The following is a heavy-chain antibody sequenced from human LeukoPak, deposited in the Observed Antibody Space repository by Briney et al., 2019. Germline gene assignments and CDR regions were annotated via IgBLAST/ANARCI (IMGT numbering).Heavy chain of an antibody. CDR2: INLNGGST. V-gene: IGHV3-20*01. Sequence: SGGSLRLSCAASGFTFDDYGMSWVRQAPGKGLEWVSGINLNGGSTGYADSVKGRFTISRDNAKNSLYLQMNSLRAEDTALYHCARGKYCSSTSCYAFDPWGQGTLVTVSS. J-gene: IGHJ5*02. D-gene: IGHD2-2*01. CDR3: ARGKYCSSTSCYAFDP. CDR1: GFTFDDYG.